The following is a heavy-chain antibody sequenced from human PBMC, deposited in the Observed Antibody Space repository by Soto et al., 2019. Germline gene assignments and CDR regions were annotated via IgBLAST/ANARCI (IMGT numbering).Heavy chain of an antibody. V-gene: IGHV3-33*01. CDR1: GFSFSSYG. D-gene: IGHD3-10*01. CDR2: ILSDGSNK. CDR3: ARSLAAYGDLDL. J-gene: IGHJ5*02. Sequence: QGQLVESGGGAVQPGESLRLSCAASGFSFSSYGMFWFRQAPGKGLEWVALILSDGSNKDIADSVKGRFIISRDNPKSTLFLQMNTLGAEDTGVYYCARSLAAYGDLDLWGRGTLV.